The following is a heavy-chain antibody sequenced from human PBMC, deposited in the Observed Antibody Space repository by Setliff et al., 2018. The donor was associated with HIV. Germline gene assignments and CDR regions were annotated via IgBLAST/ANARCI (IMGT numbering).Heavy chain of an antibody. V-gene: IGHV4-38-2*01. CDR2: IFYTGTT. D-gene: IGHD2-21*02. Sequence: PSETLSLTCAASGYSIRDNFFWGWLRQPPGKGLEWIGSIFYTGTTYYNPSLKSRVTLSLDTSKNQFSLELTSVTAADTAVYYCARHDCGGDCSINWFDPWGQGTLVTVSS. CDR3: ARHDCGGDCSINWFDP. CDR1: GYSIRDNFF. J-gene: IGHJ5*02.